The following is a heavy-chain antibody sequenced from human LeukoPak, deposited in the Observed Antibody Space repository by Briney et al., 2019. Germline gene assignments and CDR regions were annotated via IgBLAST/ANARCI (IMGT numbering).Heavy chain of an antibody. V-gene: IGHV3-48*02. CDR1: GFTFSSYA. Sequence: QPGGSLRLSCAASGFTFSSYAMSWVRQAPGKGLDWVSFISSSSSTIYYADSVKGRFTISRDNAKNSLYLQLKSLRDEDTAIYYCARGSNYAMDVWGQGTTVTVSS. CDR2: ISSSSSTI. J-gene: IGHJ6*02. CDR3: ARGSNYAMDV.